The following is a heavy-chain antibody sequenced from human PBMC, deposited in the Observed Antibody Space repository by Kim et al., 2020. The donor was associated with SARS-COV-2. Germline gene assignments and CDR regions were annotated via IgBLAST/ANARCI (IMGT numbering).Heavy chain of an antibody. V-gene: IGHV4-59*01. J-gene: IGHJ3*02. Sequence: YHPSLKGRVTISVDTSKNRFSLKLSSVTAADTAVYYCARDMGVVEDAFDIWGQGTMVTVSS. CDR3: ARDMGVVEDAFDI. D-gene: IGHD3-22*01.